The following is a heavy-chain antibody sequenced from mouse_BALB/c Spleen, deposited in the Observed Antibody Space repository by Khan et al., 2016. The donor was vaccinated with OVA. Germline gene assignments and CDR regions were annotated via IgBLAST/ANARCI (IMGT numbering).Heavy chain of an antibody. V-gene: IGHV3-2*02. CDR1: GYSITSDYA. CDR3: ARDGSRYNYAMDY. D-gene: IGHD2-3*01. J-gene: IGHJ4*01. CDR2: IRSSGST. Sequence: SGPGLVKPSPSLSLTCTVTGYSITSDYAWNWIRQFPGNKLEWMGYIRSSGSTNYNPALKSRISLTRDTSKNQFFLQLNSVTTEDTATYVCARDGSRYNYAMDYWGQGTSVTVSS.